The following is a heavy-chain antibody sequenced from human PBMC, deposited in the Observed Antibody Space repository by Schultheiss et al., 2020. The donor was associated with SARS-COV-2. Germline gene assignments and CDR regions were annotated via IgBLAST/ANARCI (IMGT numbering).Heavy chain of an antibody. J-gene: IGHJ6*02. V-gene: IGHV3-11*04. CDR2: ISSSSSTI. D-gene: IGHD6-13*01. CDR3: ASYSSSWYYYYYGMDV. Sequence: GESLKISCAASGFTFSDYYMSWIRQAPGKGLEWVSYISSSSSTIYYADSVKGRFTISRDNAKNSLYLQMNSLRDEDTAVYYCASYSSSWYYYYYGMDVWGQGTTVTVSS. CDR1: GFTFSDYY.